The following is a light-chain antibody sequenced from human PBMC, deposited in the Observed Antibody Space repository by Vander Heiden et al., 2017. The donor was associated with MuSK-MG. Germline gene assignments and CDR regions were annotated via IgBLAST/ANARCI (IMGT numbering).Light chain of an antibody. Sequence: DLQMTQFPSSLSASVGDRVTITCRASQSISSYLDWYQQKPGKAPKLLIYAASSLQSGVPSRFSGSGSGTDFTLTISRLQPEDFATYYCQQSDSTPHTFGRGTKVXIK. CDR1: QSISSY. CDR2: AAS. V-gene: IGKV1-39*01. J-gene: IGKJ1*01. CDR3: QQSDSTPHT.